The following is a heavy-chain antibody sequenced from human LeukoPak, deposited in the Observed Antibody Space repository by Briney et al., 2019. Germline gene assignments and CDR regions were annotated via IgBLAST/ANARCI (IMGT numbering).Heavy chain of an antibody. CDR2: ISSSSSTI. CDR1: GFTFSSYS. D-gene: IGHD3-22*01. J-gene: IGHJ3*02. CDR3: ARDGGHYDKAFDI. V-gene: IGHV3-48*01. Sequence: PAGGSLRLSCAASGFTFSSYSMNWVRQAPGKGLEWVSYISSSSSTIYYADSVKGRFTISRDNAKNSLYLQMNSLRAEDTAVYYCARDGGHYDKAFDIWGQGTMVTVSS.